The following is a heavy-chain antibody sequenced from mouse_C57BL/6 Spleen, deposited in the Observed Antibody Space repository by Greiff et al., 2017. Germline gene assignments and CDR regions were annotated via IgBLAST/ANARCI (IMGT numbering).Heavy chain of an antibody. V-gene: IGHV1-50*01. CDR3: ARYEGY. CDR1: GYTFNSYW. Sequence: VQLQQPGAELVKPGASVKLSCKASGYTFNSYWMQWVKQRPGQGLEWIGEIDPSDSYTNYNQKFKGKATLTVDTSSSTAYMQLSSLTSEDSAVYYCARYEGYWGQGTTLTVSS. CDR2: IDPSDSYT. D-gene: IGHD2-3*01. J-gene: IGHJ2*01.